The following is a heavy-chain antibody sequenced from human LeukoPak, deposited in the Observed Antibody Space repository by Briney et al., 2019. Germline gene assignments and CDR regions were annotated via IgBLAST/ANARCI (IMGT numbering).Heavy chain of an antibody. Sequence: ASVKVSCMASGYTFTSYDINWVRQATGQGLEWMGWMNPNSGNTGYAQKFQGRVTMTRNTSISTAYMELSSLRSEDTAVYYCARGAVAVTDAFDIWGQGTMVTVSS. CDR3: ARGAVAVTDAFDI. J-gene: IGHJ3*02. V-gene: IGHV1-8*01. CDR2: MNPNSGNT. CDR1: GYTFTSYD. D-gene: IGHD6-19*01.